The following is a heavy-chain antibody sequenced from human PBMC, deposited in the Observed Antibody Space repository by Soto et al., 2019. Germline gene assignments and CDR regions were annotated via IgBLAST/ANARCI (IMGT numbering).Heavy chain of an antibody. D-gene: IGHD2-21*01. J-gene: IGHJ6*02. Sequence: SETLSLTCNVSGVSISSGGYYWTWIRQHPGKGLEWIGYNYHPGSTYYNPSLKRRVIISVDTSKNQFSLKPSSVTAADTAVYYCASSAYYYGMDVWGQGTTVTVSS. CDR2: NYHPGST. V-gene: IGHV4-31*03. CDR3: ASSAYYYGMDV. CDR1: GVSISSGGYY.